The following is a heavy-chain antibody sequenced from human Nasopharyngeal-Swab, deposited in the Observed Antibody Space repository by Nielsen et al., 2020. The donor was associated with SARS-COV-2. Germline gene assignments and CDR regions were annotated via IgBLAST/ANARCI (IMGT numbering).Heavy chain of an antibody. Sequence: GGSLRLSCAASGFTFSSYWMHWVRQAPGKGLVWVSRINSDGSSTSYADSVKGRFTISRDNAKNTLYLQMNSLRAEDTAVYYCARDLGDSSGYFSFNYYYYGMDVWGQGTTVTVSS. CDR1: GFTFSSYW. D-gene: IGHD3-22*01. J-gene: IGHJ6*02. CDR2: INSDGSST. V-gene: IGHV3-74*01. CDR3: ARDLGDSSGYFSFNYYYYGMDV.